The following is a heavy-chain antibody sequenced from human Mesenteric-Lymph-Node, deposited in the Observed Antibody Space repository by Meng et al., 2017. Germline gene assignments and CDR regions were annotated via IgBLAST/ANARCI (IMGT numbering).Heavy chain of an antibody. J-gene: IGHJ4*02. CDR2: IIPIFGTA. V-gene: IGHV1-69*06. D-gene: IGHD5-18*01. CDR3: ADSVGYSYGSFDY. Sequence: QVESVQSGAEGKKLGAWVKVSCKASGGTFSSYACSWVRQAPGQGLEWMGGIIPIFGTANYAQKFQGRVTITADKSTSTAYMELSSLRSEDTAVYYCADSVGYSYGSFDYWGQGTLVTVSS. CDR1: GGTFSSYA.